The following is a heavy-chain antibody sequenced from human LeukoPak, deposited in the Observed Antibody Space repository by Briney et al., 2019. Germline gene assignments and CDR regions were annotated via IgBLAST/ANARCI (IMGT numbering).Heavy chain of an antibody. Sequence: SETLSLTCAVYGGSFSGYYWSWIRQPPGKGLEWIGEINHSGSTNYNPSLKSRVTISVDTSKNQFSLKLSSVTAADTAVYYCARARIAAYYYYYGMDVWGRGTTVTVSS. CDR2: INHSGST. J-gene: IGHJ6*02. D-gene: IGHD6-13*01. CDR3: ARARIAAYYYYYGMDV. CDR1: GGSFSGYY. V-gene: IGHV4-34*01.